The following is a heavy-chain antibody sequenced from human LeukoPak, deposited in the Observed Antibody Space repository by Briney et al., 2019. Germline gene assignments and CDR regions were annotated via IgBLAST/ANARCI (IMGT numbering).Heavy chain of an antibody. CDR3: ARGRRGASSSWGDSY. Sequence: KPSQTLSLTCTVSGGSISSGGYYWSWIRQPPGKGLEWIGEIIHSGSTDYNPSLKSRVTISVDTSKNQFSLKLSSVTPADTAVYYCARGRRGASSSWGDSYWGQGTLVTVSS. CDR1: GGSISSGGYY. V-gene: IGHV4-30-2*01. J-gene: IGHJ4*02. CDR2: IIHSGST. D-gene: IGHD6-13*01.